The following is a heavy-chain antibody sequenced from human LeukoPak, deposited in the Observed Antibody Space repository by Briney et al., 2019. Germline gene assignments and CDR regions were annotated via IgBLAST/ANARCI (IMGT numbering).Heavy chain of an antibody. Sequence: PGGSLRLSCAASGFTVSSNYMSWVRQAPGKGLEWVSVIYSGGSTYYADSVKGRFTISRDNSKNTLYLQMNSLRAEDTAVCYCARDYYDSSGYYWGAFDIWGQGTKVTVSS. CDR3: ARDYYDSSGYYWGAFDI. CDR2: IYSGGST. CDR1: GFTVSSNY. J-gene: IGHJ3*02. D-gene: IGHD3-22*01. V-gene: IGHV3-53*01.